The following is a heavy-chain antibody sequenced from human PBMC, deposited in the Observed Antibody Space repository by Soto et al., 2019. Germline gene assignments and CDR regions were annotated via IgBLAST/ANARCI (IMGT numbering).Heavy chain of an antibody. CDR3: AKREDSSRFGGLDI. CDR2: VHSTGGT. Sequence: SDTLSLTCTVSGCSITSGCYFWDWIRQPPGKGLEWIGTVHSTGGTYYSPSLRSRVTISVDTSKNLFSLKMTSASATDTAVYFCAKREDSSRFGGLDIWGQGTAVTVS. V-gene: IGHV4-39*01. D-gene: IGHD3-3*01. J-gene: IGHJ6*02. CDR1: GCSITSGCYF.